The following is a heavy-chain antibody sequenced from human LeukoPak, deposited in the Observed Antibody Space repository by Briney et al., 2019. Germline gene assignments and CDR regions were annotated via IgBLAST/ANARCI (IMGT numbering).Heavy chain of an antibody. D-gene: IGHD4-17*01. CDR2: ISSSGRTI. Sequence: GGSLRLSWAAAGFSLSSYDVDCVRQAPGKGLEWISYISSSGRTIYDADSVKGRFTISRDNAKNSLYLQMNGLRAEDMALYYCAGGGHGDYYVDYWGQGTLVTASS. CDR1: GFSLSSYD. J-gene: IGHJ4*02. CDR3: AGGGHGDYYVDY. V-gene: IGHV3-48*03.